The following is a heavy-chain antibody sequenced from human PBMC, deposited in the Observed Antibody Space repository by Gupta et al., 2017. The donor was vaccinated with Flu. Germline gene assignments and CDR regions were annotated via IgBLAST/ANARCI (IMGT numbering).Heavy chain of an antibody. CDR3: ARGNYLYH. Sequence: GEGKAPGQGLRWMGIVNPSDGSTTYDQPLQGRATMTRDTSTSKVYMELISLRSEDRAVYYCARGNYLYHWAQGTLFTVSS. J-gene: IGHJ5*02. V-gene: IGHV1-46*04. D-gene: IGHD4-4*01. CDR2: VNPSDGST.